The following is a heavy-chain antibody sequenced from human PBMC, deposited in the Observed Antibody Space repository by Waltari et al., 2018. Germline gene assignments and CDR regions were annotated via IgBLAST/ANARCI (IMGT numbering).Heavy chain of an antibody. J-gene: IGHJ4*02. CDR3: AKSLYRSSSHIDY. CDR2: ITYDGSNR. CDR1: GFSFSIYD. Sequence: QVQLVESGGGVVQSGSSLRLSCTAAGFSFSIYDMHWARQAPGKGLEWLTVITYDGSNRYYADSLKGRFTISRDNSKNTVYLQMNNLRIDDSAVYYCAKSLYRSSSHIDYWGQGTLVTVSS. V-gene: IGHV3-30*18. D-gene: IGHD6-6*01.